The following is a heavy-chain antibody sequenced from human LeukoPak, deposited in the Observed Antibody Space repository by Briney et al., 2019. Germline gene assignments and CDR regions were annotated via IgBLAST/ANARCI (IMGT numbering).Heavy chain of an antibody. V-gene: IGHV3-33*03. CDR3: ARRLYCSGSSCHTGPDAFDI. J-gene: IGHJ3*02. Sequence: GGSLRLSCTASGFSFSSYGMHWVRQAPGKGLEGVAVLWSDGSNKYYADSVKGRFTISRDNSKNTLYLQMNSLRAEDTAVYYCARRLYCSGSSCHTGPDAFDIWGQGTMVTVSS. D-gene: IGHD2-15*01. CDR2: LWSDGSNK. CDR1: GFSFSSYG.